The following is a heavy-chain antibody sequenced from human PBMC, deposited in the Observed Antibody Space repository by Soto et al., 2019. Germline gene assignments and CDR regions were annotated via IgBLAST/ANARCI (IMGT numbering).Heavy chain of an antibody. J-gene: IGHJ4*02. V-gene: IGHV3-30*03. CDR3: ARRGYGSGTYYFDY. CDR1: GFTFSSYG. D-gene: IGHD3-10*01. CDR2: ISYDGSNK. Sequence: QVQLVESGGGVVQPGRSLRLSCAASGFTFSSYGMHWVRQAPGKGLEWVAVISYDGSNKYYADSVKGRFTISRDNSKNTLYLQMNSLRAEDTAVYYCARRGYGSGTYYFDYWGQGTLVTVSS.